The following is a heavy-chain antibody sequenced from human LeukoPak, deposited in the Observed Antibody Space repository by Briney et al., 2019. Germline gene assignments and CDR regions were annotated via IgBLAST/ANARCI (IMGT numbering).Heavy chain of an antibody. D-gene: IGHD2-2*01. CDR3: VKDFLHGPHIEPVGSVGPFDY. CDR1: GFSFSSYA. J-gene: IGHJ4*02. V-gene: IGHV3-23*01. CDR2: LHADSGMI. Sequence: GGPLRLSCATSGFSFSSYAMSWVRQAPGKGLEWVSGLHADSGMIYYADSVKGRFTISRDNSKNTLYFQMNSLRAEDTAIYYCVKDFLHGPHIEPVGSVGPFDYWGQGTLVTVSS.